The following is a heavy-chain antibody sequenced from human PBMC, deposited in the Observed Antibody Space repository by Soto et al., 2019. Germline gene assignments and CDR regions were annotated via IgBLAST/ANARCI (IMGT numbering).Heavy chain of an antibody. CDR2: ISHDGSNK. CDR3: TTVFEY. J-gene: IGHJ4*02. D-gene: IGHD1-1*01. V-gene: IGHV3-30*03. Sequence: GGSLRLSCAASGFTFSSYGMHWVRQAPGKGLEWVAVISHDGSNKYFADSVKGRFTISRDNSQNTVYLQMNSLRAEDTAVYYCTTVFEYWGQGTLVTVSS. CDR1: GFTFSSYG.